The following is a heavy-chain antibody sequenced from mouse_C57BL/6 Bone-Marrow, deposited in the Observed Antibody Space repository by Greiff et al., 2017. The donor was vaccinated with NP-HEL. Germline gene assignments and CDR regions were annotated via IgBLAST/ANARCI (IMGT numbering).Heavy chain of an antibody. J-gene: IGHJ3*01. Sequence: EVQLQQSGAELVRPGASVKLSCTASGFTFKDDYMHWVKQRPEQGLEWIGWIDPGNGDTEYASKFQGKATLTADTSSNTAYLQLSSLTSEDTAVYVCTTLDLTGTGEFAYWGQGTLVTVSA. CDR3: TTLDLTGTGEFAY. V-gene: IGHV14-4*01. CDR2: IDPGNGDT. CDR1: GFTFKDDY. D-gene: IGHD4-1*01.